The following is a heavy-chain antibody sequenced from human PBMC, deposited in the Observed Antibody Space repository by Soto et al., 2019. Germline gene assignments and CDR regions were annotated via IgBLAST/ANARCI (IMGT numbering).Heavy chain of an antibody. D-gene: IGHD6-19*01. J-gene: IGHJ4*02. CDR3: ARGRRSSSGWSYYGQN. V-gene: IGHV4-34*01. CDR2: INHSGST. Sequence: SETLSLTCAVYGGSFSGYYWSWIRQPPGKGLEWIGEINHSGSTNYNPSLKSRVTISVDTSKNQFSLKLSSVTAADTAVYYCARGRRSSSGWSYYGQNWGQGTLVTVSS. CDR1: GGSFSGYY.